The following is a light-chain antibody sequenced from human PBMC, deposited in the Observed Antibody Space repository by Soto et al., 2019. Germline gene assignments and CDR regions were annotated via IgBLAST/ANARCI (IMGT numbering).Light chain of an antibody. Sequence: EIVLTQSPGTLSLSPGERATLSCRASQIVRSSCLAWYHQKRGQAPRLLIYDASNRATGIPDRFSGSGSGTVFTLTISRLEPEDFAVYYCQQYSSSPPTFGQGTTVEIK. V-gene: IGKV3-20*01. J-gene: IGKJ1*01. CDR3: QQYSSSPPT. CDR1: QIVRSSC. CDR2: DAS.